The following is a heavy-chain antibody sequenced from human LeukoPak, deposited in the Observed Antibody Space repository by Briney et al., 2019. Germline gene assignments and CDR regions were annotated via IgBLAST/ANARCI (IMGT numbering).Heavy chain of an antibody. CDR3: AKDPTYYYGSGSYYPYFDY. CDR2: IGGSGGST. CDR1: GFTFNNYA. V-gene: IGHV3-23*01. J-gene: IGHJ4*02. Sequence: GGSLRLSCTASGFTFNNYAMSWVRQAPGKGLEWVSTIGGSGGSTSYADSVKGRFTISRDNSKNTLYLQMNSLRVEDTAVYYCAKDPTYYYGSGSYYPYFDYWGQGTLVTVSS. D-gene: IGHD3-10*01.